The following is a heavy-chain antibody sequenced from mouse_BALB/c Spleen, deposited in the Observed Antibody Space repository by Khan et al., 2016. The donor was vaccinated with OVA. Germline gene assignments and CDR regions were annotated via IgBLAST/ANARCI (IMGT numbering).Heavy chain of an antibody. D-gene: IGHD1-1*02. V-gene: IGHV5-6-5*01. Sequence: EVELVESGGDLVKPGGSLKLSCAASGFTFSNYAMSWVRQTPEKRLEWVASISSGDSTYYPDSVKGRFTISRDHARNILYLQMNSLRSEDTAMFYCARDYWFTYWGQGTLVTVSA. CDR3: ARDYWFTY. CDR2: ISSGDST. J-gene: IGHJ3*01. CDR1: GFTFSNYA.